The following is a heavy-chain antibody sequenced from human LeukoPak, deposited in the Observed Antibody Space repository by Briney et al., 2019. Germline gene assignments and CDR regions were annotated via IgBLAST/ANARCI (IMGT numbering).Heavy chain of an antibody. D-gene: IGHD2-8*01. CDR2: ISGSGDGA. Sequence: GGSLRLSCATSGFTFSNYAMNWVRQPPGKGLEWVSAISGSGDGAYIADSVEGRFTISRDNSKNTVYLQMSSLRSEDTAVYFCAQDVPIERVPGVGPGSWGQGTLVIVSS. V-gene: IGHV3-23*01. CDR1: GFTFSNYA. J-gene: IGHJ5*02. CDR3: AQDVPIERVPGVGPGS.